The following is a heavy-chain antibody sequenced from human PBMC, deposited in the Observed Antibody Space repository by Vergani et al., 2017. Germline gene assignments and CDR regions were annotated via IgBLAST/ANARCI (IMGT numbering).Heavy chain of an antibody. Sequence: EVLLLESGGGLVQPGGSLRLSCAASGFTFSSYAMSWVRQAPGKGLEWVSAISGRGGSTYYADSVKGRFTISRDNSKNTLYLQMNSLRAEDTAVYYCAKDRYCTNGVCSLPNWFDPWGQGTLVTVSS. CDR2: ISGRGGST. V-gene: IGHV3-23*01. D-gene: IGHD2-8*01. CDR3: AKDRYCTNGVCSLPNWFDP. CDR1: GFTFSSYA. J-gene: IGHJ5*02.